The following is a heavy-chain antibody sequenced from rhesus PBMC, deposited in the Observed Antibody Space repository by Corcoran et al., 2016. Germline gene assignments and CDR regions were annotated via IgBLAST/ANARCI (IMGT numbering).Heavy chain of an antibody. CDR1: GGSISGYYY. J-gene: IGHJ4*01. CDR3: ARQGSGGHDY. D-gene: IGHD6-31*01. Sequence: QVQLPESGPGLVKPSETLSLTCTGSGGSISGYYYWSWFRQPPGKGLEWIGGIYGNSASTYYNHSLKSRVTISKDTSKNQFSLKLSSVTAADTAVYYCARQGSGGHDYWGQGVLVTVSS. CDR2: IYGNSAST. V-gene: IGHV4-143*01.